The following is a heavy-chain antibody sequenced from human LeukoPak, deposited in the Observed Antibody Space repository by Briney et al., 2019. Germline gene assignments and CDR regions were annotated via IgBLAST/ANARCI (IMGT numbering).Heavy chain of an antibody. CDR2: IKSKTDGGTT. V-gene: IGHV3-15*01. CDR3: TTDQVGSSWPYYFDY. J-gene: IGHJ4*02. Sequence: GGSLRLSCAASGFTFSNAWMSWVRQVPGKGLEWVGRIKSKTDGGTTDYAAPVKGRFTISRDDSKNTLYLQMNSLKTEDTAVYYCTTDQVGSSWPYYFDYWGQGTLVTVSS. D-gene: IGHD6-13*01. CDR1: GFTFSNAW.